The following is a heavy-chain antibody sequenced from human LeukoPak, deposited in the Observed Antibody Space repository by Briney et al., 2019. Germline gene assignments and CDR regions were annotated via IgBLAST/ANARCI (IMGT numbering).Heavy chain of an antibody. D-gene: IGHD3-10*01. CDR3: ARVMVRGVIIIPFDY. CDR1: GFTFSSYW. J-gene: IGHJ4*02. V-gene: IGHV3-7*01. CDR2: IKQDGSEK. Sequence: PGGSLRLSCAASGFTFSSYWMSWVRQAPGKGLEWVANIKQDGSEKYYVDSVKGRFTISRDNAKNSLYLQMNSLRAEDTAVYYCARVMVRGVIIIPFDYWGQGTLVTVSS.